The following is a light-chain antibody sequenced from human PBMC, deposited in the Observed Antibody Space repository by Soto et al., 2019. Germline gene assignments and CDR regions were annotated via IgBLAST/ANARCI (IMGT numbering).Light chain of an antibody. J-gene: IGKJ4*01. V-gene: IGKV3-11*01. CDR2: AAS. Sequence: EIVLTQSPATLSLSPGERATLSCRASQSVGNYLAWYQQKPGQAPRLLMSAASKRATGIPARFSGSGSGTDFTLTISSLEPEDFAVYYCQHRGTWPLCIFGGGTKVEIK. CDR1: QSVGNY. CDR3: QHRGTWPLCI.